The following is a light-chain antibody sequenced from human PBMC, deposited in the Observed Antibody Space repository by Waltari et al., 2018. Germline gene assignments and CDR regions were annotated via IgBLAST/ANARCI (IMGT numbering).Light chain of an antibody. CDR1: QSLLHGDGRNF. J-gene: IGKJ4*01. CDR2: MGS. CDR3: MQARQPPYT. Sequence: DIVMTQSPLSLPVTPGEPASISCRFSQSLLHGDGRNFLDWYLQKPGQSPQLLIYMGSNRASGVPGRFSGSGSGTYCTLKISRVEAEDVGVYYCMQARQPPYTFGGGTKVEIK. V-gene: IGKV2-28*01.